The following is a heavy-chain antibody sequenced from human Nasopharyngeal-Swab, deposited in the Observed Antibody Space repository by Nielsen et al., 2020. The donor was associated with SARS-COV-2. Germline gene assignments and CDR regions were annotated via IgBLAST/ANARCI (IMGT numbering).Heavy chain of an antibody. Sequence: GGSLRLSCAASGFTFSSYWMSWVRQAPGKGLEWVANIKQDGSEKYNVDSVKGRFTISRDNAKNSLYLQMNSLRAEDTAVYYCARGSGGNSFRWVLGKTPAYYFDYWGQGTLVTVSS. CDR3: ARGSGGNSFRWVLGKTPAYYFDY. J-gene: IGHJ4*02. V-gene: IGHV3-7*01. D-gene: IGHD4-23*01. CDR2: IKQDGSEK. CDR1: GFTFSSYW.